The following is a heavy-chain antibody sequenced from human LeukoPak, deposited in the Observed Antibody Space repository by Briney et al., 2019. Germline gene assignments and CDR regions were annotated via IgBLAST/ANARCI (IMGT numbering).Heavy chain of an antibody. CDR1: GGSFSRYY. D-gene: IGHD4-17*01. CDR2: INHSGST. J-gene: IGHJ4*02. CDR3: ARGLTTTGAFDY. Sequence: SETLSLTCAVYGGSFSRYYWSWIRQPPGKGREWVGEINHSGSTNSNPSLKSRVTISVDTSKNQFSLKLSSVTAADTAVYYCARGLTTTGAFDYWGQGTLVTVSS. V-gene: IGHV4-34*01.